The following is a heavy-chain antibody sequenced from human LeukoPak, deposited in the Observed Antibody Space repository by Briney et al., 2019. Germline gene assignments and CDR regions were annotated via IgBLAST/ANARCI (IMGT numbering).Heavy chain of an antibody. J-gene: IGHJ4*02. CDR1: GYTFTSYY. V-gene: IGHV1-46*01. D-gene: IGHD2-21*02. CDR2: INPSGGST. Sequence: ASVKVSCKASGYTFTSYYMHWVRQAPGQGLEWMGIINPSGGSTSYAQKFQGRVTMTRDTSTSTVYMELSSLGSEDTAVCYCARASRHEDCGGDCYSTAYWGQGTLVTVSS. CDR3: ARASRHEDCGGDCYSTAY.